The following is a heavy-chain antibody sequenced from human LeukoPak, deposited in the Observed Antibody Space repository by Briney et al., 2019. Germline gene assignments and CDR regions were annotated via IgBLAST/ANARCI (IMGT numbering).Heavy chain of an antibody. D-gene: IGHD1-14*01. CDR1: GYTFTSYD. J-gene: IGHJ6*02. Sequence: ASVKVSCKASGYTFTSYDINWVRQATGQGLEWMGWMNPSSGNTGYAQKFQGRVTMTRNTSISTAYMELSSLRSEDTAVYYCGRAPRDRRMDVWGQGTTVTVSS. CDR2: MNPSSGNT. CDR3: GRAPRDRRMDV. V-gene: IGHV1-8*01.